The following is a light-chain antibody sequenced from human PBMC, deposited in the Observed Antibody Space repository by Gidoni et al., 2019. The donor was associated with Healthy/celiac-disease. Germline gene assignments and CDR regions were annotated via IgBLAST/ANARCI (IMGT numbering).Light chain of an antibody. CDR1: SSNIGAGYD. CDR3: QSYDSSLKV. J-gene: IGLJ2*01. V-gene: IGLV1-40*01. Sequence: QSVLTQPPAVSGAPGQRVTISCTGSSSNIGAGYDVHWYQQLPGTAPKLLIHGNNNRPSGVPDRFSGSKSGTSASLAITGLRAEDEADYYCQSYDSSLKVFGGGTKLTVL. CDR2: GNN.